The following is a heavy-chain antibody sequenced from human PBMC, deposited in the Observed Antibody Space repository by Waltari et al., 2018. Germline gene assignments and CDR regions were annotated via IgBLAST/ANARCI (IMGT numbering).Heavy chain of an antibody. CDR3: ARTSDCTNGVCYNAFDI. V-gene: IGHV1-69*05. J-gene: IGHJ3*02. Sequence: QVQLVQSGAEVKKPGSSVKVSCKASGGTFSSYAISWVRQAPGQGLEWMGGIIPIFGTANYAQKFQGRVTITTDESTSTAYMELSSLRSEDTAVYYCARTSDCTNGVCYNAFDICGQGTMVTVSS. D-gene: IGHD2-8*01. CDR1: GGTFSSYA. CDR2: IIPIFGTA.